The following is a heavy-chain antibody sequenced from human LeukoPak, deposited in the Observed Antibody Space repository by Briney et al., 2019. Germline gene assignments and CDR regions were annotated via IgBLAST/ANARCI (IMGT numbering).Heavy chain of an antibody. D-gene: IGHD1-26*01. CDR1: GFTFSSYW. J-gene: IGHJ5*02. CDR2: IRDDGGEI. CDR3: ARDKPRGSYYGSIFDP. V-gene: IGHV3-7*01. Sequence: GGSLRLSCAASGFTFSSYWMSWVRQAPGKGLEWVANIRDDGGEIYYVDSVKGRFTISRDNAKSSLFLQMNSLRAEDAAVYYCARDKPRGSYYGSIFDPWGQGTLVTVSS.